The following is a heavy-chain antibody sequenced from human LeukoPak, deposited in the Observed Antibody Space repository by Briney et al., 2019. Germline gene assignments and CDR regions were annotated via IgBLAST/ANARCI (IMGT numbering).Heavy chain of an antibody. CDR3: ARGPSSENWFDP. Sequence: GASVKVSCKASGYGFTDYYMHWVRQAPGQGLEWMAWINPNSGGTNYAQKFQGRVTLTRDTSVNTVYMELSSLRSDDTAVYYCARGPSSENWFDPWGQGTLVTVSS. CDR2: INPNSGGT. V-gene: IGHV1-2*02. D-gene: IGHD1-26*01. CDR1: GYGFTDYY. J-gene: IGHJ5*02.